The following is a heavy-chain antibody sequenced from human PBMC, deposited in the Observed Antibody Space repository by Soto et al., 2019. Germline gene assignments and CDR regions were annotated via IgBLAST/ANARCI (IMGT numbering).Heavy chain of an antibody. Sequence: TSETLSLTCTVSGTSISSYYWSWIRQPPGKGLEWIGYIYYSGTTTLNPSLKSRVTISVDTSKNQFSLKLTSVTAADTAVYYCARQRTGYGWVDPWGQGTLVTVSS. CDR3: ARQRTGYGWVDP. CDR2: IYYSGTT. V-gene: IGHV4-59*08. J-gene: IGHJ5*02. CDR1: GTSISSYY. D-gene: IGHD3-9*01.